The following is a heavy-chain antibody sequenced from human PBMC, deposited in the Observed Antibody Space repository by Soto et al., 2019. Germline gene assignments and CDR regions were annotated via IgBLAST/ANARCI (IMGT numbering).Heavy chain of an antibody. D-gene: IGHD3-3*02. CDR2: ISSSSSYI. Sequence: PGGSLRLSCAASGFTFSSYSMNWVRQAPGKGLEWVSSISSSSSYIYYADSVKGRFTISRDNAKNSLYLQMNSLRAEDTAVYYCARARGSPFLEWSGGFDYWGQGTLVTVSS. J-gene: IGHJ4*02. V-gene: IGHV3-21*01. CDR1: GFTFSSYS. CDR3: ARARGSPFLEWSGGFDY.